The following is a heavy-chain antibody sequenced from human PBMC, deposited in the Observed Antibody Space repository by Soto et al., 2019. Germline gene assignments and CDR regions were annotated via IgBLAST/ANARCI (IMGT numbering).Heavy chain of an antibody. Sequence: GGSMRLSCAAAGFNFSSYAMSWVRQAPGKGLEWVSAISGSGGSTYYADSVKGRFTISRDNSKNTLYLQMNSLRAEDTAVYYCAKDNEQWLVVVFQHWGQGTLVTVSS. CDR2: ISGSGGST. CDR3: AKDNEQWLVVVFQH. CDR1: GFNFSSYA. D-gene: IGHD6-19*01. J-gene: IGHJ1*01. V-gene: IGHV3-23*01.